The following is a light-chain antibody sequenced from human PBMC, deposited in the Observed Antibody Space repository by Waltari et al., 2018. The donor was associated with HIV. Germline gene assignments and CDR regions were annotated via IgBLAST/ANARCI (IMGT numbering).Light chain of an antibody. CDR3: ASWDDKLSHWV. CDR2: RND. CDR1: NSNVGKNF. Sequence: QSVLTQPPSASKSPGQRVLISCSGTNSNVGKNFVSWFQQVPGGAPKLVIYRNDRVPAGVPDRFSGAKSGSSATLAISGLQSDDEADYFCASWDDKLSHWVFGVGTKLTV. J-gene: IGLJ3*02. V-gene: IGLV1-47*01.